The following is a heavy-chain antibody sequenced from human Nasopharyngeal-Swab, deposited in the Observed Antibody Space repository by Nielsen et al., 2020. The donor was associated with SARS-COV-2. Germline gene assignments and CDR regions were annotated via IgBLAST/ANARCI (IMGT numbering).Heavy chain of an antibody. D-gene: IGHD4-17*01. CDR3: ARVRYGDSTGYYYYYMDV. CDR1: GGSVSSGSYY. J-gene: IGHJ6*03. V-gene: IGHV4-61*01. CDR2: IYYSGSP. Sequence: SETLSLTCTVSGGSVSSGSYYWSWIRQPPGKGLEWIGYIYYSGSPNYNPSLKSRVTISVDTSKNQFSLKLSSVTAADTAVYYCARVRYGDSTGYYYYYMDVWGKGTTVTVSS.